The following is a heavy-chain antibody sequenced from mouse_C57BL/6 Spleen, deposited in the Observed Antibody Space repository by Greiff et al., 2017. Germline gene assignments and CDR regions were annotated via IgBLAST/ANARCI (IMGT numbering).Heavy chain of an antibody. CDR1: GYTFTDYY. J-gene: IGHJ4*01. V-gene: IGHV1-26*01. D-gene: IGHD1-1*01. Sequence: VQLQQSGPELVKPGASVKISCKASGYTFTDYYMNWVKQSHGKSLEWIGDINPNNGGTSYNQKFKGKATLTVDKSSSTAYMELRSLTSEDSAVYYCARDGYYGSSYYAMDYWGQGTSVTVSS. CDR2: INPNNGGT. CDR3: ARDGYYGSSYYAMDY.